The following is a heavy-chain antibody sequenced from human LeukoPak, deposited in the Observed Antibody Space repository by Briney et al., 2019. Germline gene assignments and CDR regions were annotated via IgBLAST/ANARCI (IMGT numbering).Heavy chain of an antibody. CDR1: GYTFISYS. J-gene: IGHJ5*02. V-gene: IGHV1-2*02. Sequence: ASVKVSCKASGYTFISYSMNWVRQAPGQGLEWMGWINPNSGGTNYAQKFQGRVTMTRDTSISTAYMELSRLRSDDTAVYYCARDRLAIPNWFDPWGQGTLVTVSS. CDR2: INPNSGGT. D-gene: IGHD2-2*02. CDR3: ARDRLAIPNWFDP.